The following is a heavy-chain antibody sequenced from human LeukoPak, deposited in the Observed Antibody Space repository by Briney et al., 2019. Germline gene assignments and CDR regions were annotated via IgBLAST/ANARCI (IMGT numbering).Heavy chain of an antibody. V-gene: IGHV3-53*01. CDR2: FDSGGNT. D-gene: IGHD3-9*01. CDR3: ARSSDAIIYFQH. CDR1: GFTVSSNY. Sequence: PGGSLRLSCAASGFTVSSNYMSWVRQAPGKGLEWVSVFDSGGNTYYADAVKGRFTISRNNSKNPLYLQMNSLRAEDTVVYCCARSSDAIIYFQHWGQGTLVTVSS. J-gene: IGHJ1*01.